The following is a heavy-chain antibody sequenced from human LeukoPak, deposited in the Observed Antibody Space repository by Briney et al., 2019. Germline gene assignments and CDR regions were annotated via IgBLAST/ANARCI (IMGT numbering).Heavy chain of an antibody. D-gene: IGHD4-11*01. CDR1: GFTVSSNY. CDR3: ARGVMTTDDY. V-gene: IGHV3-53*04. J-gene: IGHJ4*02. Sequence: GGSLRLSCAASGFTVSSNYMSWVRQAPGKGLEWVSVIYSGGSTYYADSVKDRFTVSRHNSKNTLYLQMNSLRAEDTAVYYCARGVMTTDDYWGQGTLVTVSS. CDR2: IYSGGST.